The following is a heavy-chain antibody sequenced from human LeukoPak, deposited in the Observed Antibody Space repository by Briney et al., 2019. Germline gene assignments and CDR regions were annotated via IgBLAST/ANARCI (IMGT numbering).Heavy chain of an antibody. CDR1: GFTFSSYA. D-gene: IGHD2-2*02. Sequence: PGGSLRLSCAASGFTFSSYAMSWVRQAPGKGLEWVSAISGSGGNTYYADPVKGRFTISRDNSKNTLYLQMNSLRADDTAVYYCAKVAYRQQLCSSITCYNEYFYFGVDVWGQGTTVTVSS. CDR2: ISGSGGNT. J-gene: IGHJ6*02. CDR3: AKVAYRQQLCSSITCYNEYFYFGVDV. V-gene: IGHV3-23*01.